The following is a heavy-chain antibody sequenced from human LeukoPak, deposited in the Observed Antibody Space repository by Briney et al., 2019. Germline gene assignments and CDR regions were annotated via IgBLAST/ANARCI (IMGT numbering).Heavy chain of an antibody. V-gene: IGHV4-34*01. J-gene: IGHJ4*02. CDR2: INHRGST. D-gene: IGHD3-22*01. CDR3: ARGVVRYYYDSSGYYLSLNRFDY. CDR1: GGSFSGYY. Sequence: SETLSLTCAVYGGSFSGYYWSWIRQPPGKGLEWIGEINHRGSTNYNPSLKSRVTISVDTSKNQFSLKLSSVTAADTAVYYCARGVVRYYYDSSGYYLSLNRFDYWGQGTLVTVSS.